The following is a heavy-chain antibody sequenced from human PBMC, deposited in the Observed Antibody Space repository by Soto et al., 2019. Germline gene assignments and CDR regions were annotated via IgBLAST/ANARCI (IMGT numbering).Heavy chain of an antibody. CDR1: GGSISSSGYY. CDR2: IYYSGST. J-gene: IGHJ4*02. CDR3: ATSYDILTGYYNGGFDY. D-gene: IGHD3-9*01. Sequence: QLQLQESGPGLVQPSESLYLTCTVSGGSISSSGYYWGWIRQPPGKGLDWIGSIYYSGSTYYNPSLKSRVTSSVDTPKNQFSLKLSAGTAAVTAVYYCATSYDILTGYYNGGFDYWGQGTLVTVSS. V-gene: IGHV4-39*01.